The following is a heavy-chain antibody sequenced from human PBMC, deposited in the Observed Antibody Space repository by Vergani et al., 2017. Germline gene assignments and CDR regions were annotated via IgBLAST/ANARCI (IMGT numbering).Heavy chain of an antibody. Sequence: QVQLVESGGGVVQRGGSLRLSCATSGFTLSNYDMQWIRQGPGKGLEFVAFMKFDGSNQYYADSVKGRFTLSRDFSKNTLYLQMKRLRTDDTATYYCAKHFRGWGIDYWGQGTQVIVSS. J-gene: IGHJ4*02. CDR2: MKFDGSNQ. V-gene: IGHV3-30*02. D-gene: IGHD3-16*01. CDR3: AKHFRGWGIDY. CDR1: GFTLSNYD.